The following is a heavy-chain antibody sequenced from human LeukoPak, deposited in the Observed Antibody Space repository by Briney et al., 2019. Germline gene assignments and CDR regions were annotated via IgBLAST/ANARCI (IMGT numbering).Heavy chain of an antibody. CDR1: GGSFSGYY. Sequence: SETLSLTCAVYGGSFSGYYWSWIRQPPGKGLEWIGEINHSGSTNYNPSLKSRVTISVDTSKNQFSLKLSSVTAADTAVYYCARGNWKFDYWGQGTLVTVSS. D-gene: IGHD1-1*01. CDR3: ARGNWKFDY. CDR2: INHSGST. V-gene: IGHV4-34*01. J-gene: IGHJ4*02.